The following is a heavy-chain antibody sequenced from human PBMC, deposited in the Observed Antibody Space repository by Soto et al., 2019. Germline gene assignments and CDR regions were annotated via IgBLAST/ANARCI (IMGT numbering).Heavy chain of an antibody. CDR1: GFTFSDHY. D-gene: IGHD1-26*01. J-gene: IGHJ4*02. V-gene: IGHV3-72*01. CDR2: TRNKANSYST. Sequence: EVQLVESGGGLVQPGGSLRLSCAVSGFTFSDHYMDWVRQAPGKGLEWIGRTRNKANSYSTEYAASVKGRFTISREVSKNSLYLQMNSLKTEDTAVYYCVRVATTYYFDYWGQGTLVTVSS. CDR3: VRVATTYYFDY.